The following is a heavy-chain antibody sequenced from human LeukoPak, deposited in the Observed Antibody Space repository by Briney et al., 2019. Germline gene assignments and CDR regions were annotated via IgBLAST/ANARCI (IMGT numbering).Heavy chain of an antibody. V-gene: IGHV3-30-3*01. Sequence: GGSLSLSCAASGFTFSSYAMHWVRQAPGKGLEWVAVISYDGSNKYYADSVKGRFTISRDNSKNTLYLQMNSLRAEDTAVYYCARDDYGDYDSFDYWGQGTLVTVSS. J-gene: IGHJ4*02. CDR3: ARDDYGDYDSFDY. CDR1: GFTFSSYA. CDR2: ISYDGSNK. D-gene: IGHD4-17*01.